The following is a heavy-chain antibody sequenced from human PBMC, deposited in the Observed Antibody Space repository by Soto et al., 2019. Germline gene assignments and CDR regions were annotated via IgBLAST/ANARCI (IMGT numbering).Heavy chain of an antibody. J-gene: IGHJ6*02. V-gene: IGHV3-21*01. D-gene: IGHD6-13*01. Sequence: GGSLRLSCAASGFTFSSYSMNWVRQAPGKGLEWVSSISSSSSYIYYADSVKGRFTISRDNAKNSLYLQMNSLRAEDTAVYYCAVSIQYSSSWSYYYYGMDVWGQGTAVTVSS. CDR3: AVSIQYSSSWSYYYYGMDV. CDR1: GFTFSSYS. CDR2: ISSSSSYI.